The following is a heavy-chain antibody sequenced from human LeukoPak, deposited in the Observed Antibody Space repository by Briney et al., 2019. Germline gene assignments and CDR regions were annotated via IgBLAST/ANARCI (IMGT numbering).Heavy chain of an antibody. CDR2: IIPIFGTA. CDR3: ARHSGPHDEETDY. J-gene: IGHJ4*02. Sequence: ASVKVSCKASGYTFTSYGISWVRQAPGQGLEWMGGIIPIFGTANYAQKFQGRVTITADESTSTAYMELSSLRSEDTAVYYCARHSGPHDEETDYWGQGTLVTVSS. V-gene: IGHV1-69*13. CDR1: GYTFTSYG. D-gene: IGHD1-26*01.